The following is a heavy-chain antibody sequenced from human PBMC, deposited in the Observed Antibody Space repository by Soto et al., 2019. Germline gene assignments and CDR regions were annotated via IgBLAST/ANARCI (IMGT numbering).Heavy chain of an antibody. CDR2: IDSGGTYT. CDR1: GFTFSSYW. J-gene: IGHJ4*02. D-gene: IGHD6-19*01. CDR3: ARRYSSAWPFEDY. V-gene: IGHV3-74*01. Sequence: VQLVESGGGLIQPGGSLRLSCVASGFTFSSYWMHWVRQAPGEGLVWVSRIDSGGTYTSYADSVKGRFTISRDNAKNTLYLQMNSLRAEDTAVYYCARRYSSAWPFEDYWGQGTLVTVSS.